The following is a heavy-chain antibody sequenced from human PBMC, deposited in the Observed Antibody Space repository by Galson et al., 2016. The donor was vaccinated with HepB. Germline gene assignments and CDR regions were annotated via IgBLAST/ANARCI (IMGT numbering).Heavy chain of an antibody. V-gene: IGHV1-69*13. Sequence: SVKVSCKASGGTFRNYAISWVRQAPGQGLEWMGGNIPLFGTTNSAQKFQGRVTFTADESTNTAYMELTSLRSDDTAVYFCARDGDGHNFFFEYWGQGTLVTVSS. D-gene: IGHD5-24*01. CDR2: NIPLFGTT. CDR3: ARDGDGHNFFFEY. CDR1: GGTFRNYA. J-gene: IGHJ4*02.